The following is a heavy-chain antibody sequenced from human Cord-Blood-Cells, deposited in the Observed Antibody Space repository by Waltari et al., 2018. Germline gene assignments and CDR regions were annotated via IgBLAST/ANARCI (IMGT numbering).Heavy chain of an antibody. CDR1: GYTLTELS. Sequence: VQLVPSGAGVKKPGASVKVSCKVSGYTLTELSIHWGRQAPGKGLEWMGGFDPEDGETIYAQKFQGRVTMTEDTSTDTAYMELSSLRSEDTAVYYCATNGGRFNGIDYWGQGTLVTVSS. CDR3: ATNGGRFNGIDY. CDR2: FDPEDGET. V-gene: IGHV1-24*01. D-gene: IGHD3-16*01. J-gene: IGHJ4*02.